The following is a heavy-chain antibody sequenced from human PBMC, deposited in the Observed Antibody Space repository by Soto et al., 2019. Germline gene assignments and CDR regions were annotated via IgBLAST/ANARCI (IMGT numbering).Heavy chain of an antibody. Sequence: ASVKVSCKASGGTFSSYAISWVRQAPGQGLEWMGGIIPIFGTANYAQKFQGRVTITADESTSTAYMELSSLRSEDTAVYYCARGSITGTNYYYYGMDVWGQGTTVTVSS. D-gene: IGHD1-7*01. CDR3: ARGSITGTNYYYYGMDV. J-gene: IGHJ6*02. CDR2: IIPIFGTA. CDR1: GGTFSSYA. V-gene: IGHV1-69*13.